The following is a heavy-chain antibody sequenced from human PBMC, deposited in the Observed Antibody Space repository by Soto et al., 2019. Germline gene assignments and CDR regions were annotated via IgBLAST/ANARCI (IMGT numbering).Heavy chain of an antibody. CDR1: GFTFDDYA. V-gene: IGHV3-9*01. D-gene: IGHD6-13*01. Sequence: GGSLRLSCAASGFTFDDYAMHWVRQAPGKGLEWVSGISWNSGSIGYADSVKGRFTISRDNAKNSLYLQMNSLRAEDTALYYCARGGAAAAWGQGTLVTVSS. CDR3: ARGGAAAA. CDR2: ISWNSGSI. J-gene: IGHJ5*02.